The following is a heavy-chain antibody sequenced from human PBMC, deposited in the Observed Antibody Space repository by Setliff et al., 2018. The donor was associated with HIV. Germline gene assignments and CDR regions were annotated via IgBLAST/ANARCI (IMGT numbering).Heavy chain of an antibody. CDR3: ATPGVGAGAFDI. Sequence: GGSLRLSCAASGFTVSERYMSWIRQAPGKGLEWISYISSSSSSYTNYADSVRGRFTISRDSAKNSLYLQMDSLRAEDTAVYYCATPGVGAGAFDIWGRGTMVTVSS. J-gene: IGHJ3*02. V-gene: IGHV3-11*06. CDR1: GFTVSERY. D-gene: IGHD3-10*01. CDR2: ISSSSSSYT.